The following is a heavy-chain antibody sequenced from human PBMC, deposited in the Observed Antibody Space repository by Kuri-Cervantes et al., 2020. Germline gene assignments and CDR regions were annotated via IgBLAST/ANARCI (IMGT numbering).Heavy chain of an antibody. J-gene: IGHJ5*02. V-gene: IGHV3-13*01. CDR3: ARQNRGYDERLDL. CDR1: GFTFSSYD. D-gene: IGHD5-12*01. CDR2: IGTAGDT. Sequence: GGSLRLSCAASGFTFSSYDMHWVRQATGKGLEWVSAIGTAGDTYYPGTVKGRFSISRDNAKNSLYLQMNSLRAEDTAVYYCARQNRGYDERLDLWGQGTLVTVSS.